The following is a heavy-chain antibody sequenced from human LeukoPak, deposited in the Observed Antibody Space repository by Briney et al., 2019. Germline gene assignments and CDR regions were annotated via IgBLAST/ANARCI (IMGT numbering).Heavy chain of an antibody. V-gene: IGHV4-59*01. CDR2: IYDTGST. CDR1: GDSINRYC. Sequence: PSETLSLTCTVSGDSINRYCWSWIRQPPGKGLEWIGYIYDTGSTNYNPSLKSRVTISADTSKNQFYLRLSSVTAADSAVYYCARSLFGDYSPYYFAYWGQGSLVTVSS. J-gene: IGHJ4*02. D-gene: IGHD3-10*02. CDR3: ARSLFGDYSPYYFAY.